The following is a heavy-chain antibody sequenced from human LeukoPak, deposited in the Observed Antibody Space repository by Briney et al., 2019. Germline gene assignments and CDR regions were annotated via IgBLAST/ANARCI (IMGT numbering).Heavy chain of an antibody. CDR2: IKQDGSEK. V-gene: IGHV3-7*03. CDR3: ARKKPLGYCSSTSCYSDYYYGMDV. J-gene: IGHJ6*04. D-gene: IGHD2-2*01. CDR1: GFTFSSYW. Sequence: GGSLRLSCAAAGFTFSSYWMSWVRQAPGKGLEWVANIKQDGSEKYYVDSVKGRFTISRDNAKSSLYLQMNSLSAEDTAVYYCARKKPLGYCSSTSCYSDYYYGMDVWGKGTTVTVSS.